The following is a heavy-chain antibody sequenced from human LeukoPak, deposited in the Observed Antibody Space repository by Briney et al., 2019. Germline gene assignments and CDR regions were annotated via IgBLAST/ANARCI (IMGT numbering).Heavy chain of an antibody. CDR1: GGTFSSYA. V-gene: IGHV1-69*04. J-gene: IGHJ4*02. CDR3: ARSRRVGYYYED. Sequence: SANVSCKASGGTFSSYAISWVRQAPGHGLEWMGRIIPILGIANYAQKFQGRVTITADKSTSTAYMELSSLRSEDTAVYYCARSRRVGYYYEDWGQGTLVTVSS. D-gene: IGHD6-13*01. CDR2: IIPILGIA.